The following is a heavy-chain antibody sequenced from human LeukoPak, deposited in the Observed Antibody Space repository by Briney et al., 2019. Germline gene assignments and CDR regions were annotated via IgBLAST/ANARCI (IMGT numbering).Heavy chain of an antibody. J-gene: IGHJ4*02. CDR1: GYTFTSYG. CDR2: ISAYNGNT. V-gene: IGHV1-18*04. D-gene: IGHD3-10*01. CDR3: ARDRGITMVRGVPQPFD. Sequence: ASVKVSCKASGYTFTSYGISWARQAPGQGLEWMGWISAYNGNTNYAQKLQGRVTMTTDTSTSTAYMELRSLRSDDTAVYYCARDRGITMVRGVPQPFDWGQGTLVTVSS.